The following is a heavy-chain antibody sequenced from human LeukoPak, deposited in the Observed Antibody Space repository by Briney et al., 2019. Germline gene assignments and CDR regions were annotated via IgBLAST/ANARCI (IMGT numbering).Heavy chain of an antibody. CDR3: ARTPGGYTYGSGLDY. CDR2: MNPNSGNT. D-gene: IGHD5-18*01. Sequence: ASVKVSCKASGYTFTSYDINWARQATGQGLEWMGWMNPNSGNTGYAQKFQGRVTMTRNTSISTAYMELSSLRSEDTAVYYCARTPGGYTYGSGLDYWGQGTPVTVSS. CDR1: GYTFTSYD. J-gene: IGHJ4*02. V-gene: IGHV1-8*01.